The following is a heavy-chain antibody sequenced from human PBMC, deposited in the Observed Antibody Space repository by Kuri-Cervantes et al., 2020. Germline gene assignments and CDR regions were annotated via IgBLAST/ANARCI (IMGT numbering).Heavy chain of an antibody. Sequence: ASVKVSCKASGYTFTGYYIHWVRQAPGQGLVWMGWINPNSGGTNYAQKFQGRVTMTRDTSISTAYMELSRLRSDDTAVYYCARVGAVAGTGNWFDPWGQGTLVTVSS. V-gene: IGHV1-2*02. CDR3: ARVGAVAGTGNWFDP. J-gene: IGHJ5*02. D-gene: IGHD6-19*01. CDR2: INPNSGGT. CDR1: GYTFTGYY.